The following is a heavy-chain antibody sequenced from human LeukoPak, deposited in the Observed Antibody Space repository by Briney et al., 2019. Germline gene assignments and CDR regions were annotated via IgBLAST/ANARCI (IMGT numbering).Heavy chain of an antibody. V-gene: IGHV4-39*01. Sequence: SEALSLTCTVSGGSISSSSYYWGWIRQPPGKGLEWIGSTYYSRSTYYNPSLKSRVTISVDTSKNQFSLKLSSVTAADTAVYYCARPTHSRRYSSSWGAFDIWGQGTMVTVSS. CDR2: TYYSRST. CDR3: ARPTHSRRYSSSWGAFDI. J-gene: IGHJ3*02. CDR1: GGSISSSSYY. D-gene: IGHD6-13*01.